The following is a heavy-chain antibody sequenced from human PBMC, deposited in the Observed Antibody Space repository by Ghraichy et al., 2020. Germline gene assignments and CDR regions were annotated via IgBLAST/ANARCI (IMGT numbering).Heavy chain of an antibody. CDR3: ARVLYGFVFDS. D-gene: IGHD2/OR15-2a*01. V-gene: IGHV4-4*02. CDR1: RASIYSGNW. J-gene: IGHJ4*02. CDR2: IYYNGST. Sequence: SETLSLTCTVSRASIYSGNWWSWVRQSPGKGLEWIGEIYYNGSTNYSASLKGRVLMSVNTSKNQFSLKVNSMTAAATAVYYCARVLYGFVFDSWGQGTLVTVSS.